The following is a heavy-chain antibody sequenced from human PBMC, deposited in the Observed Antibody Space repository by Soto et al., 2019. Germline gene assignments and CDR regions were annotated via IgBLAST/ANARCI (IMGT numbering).Heavy chain of an antibody. J-gene: IGHJ3*02. Sequence: ASVKVSCKVSGYTLTELSMHWVRQAPGKGLEWMGGFDPEDGETIYAQKFQGRVTMTEDTSTDTAYMELSSLRSEDTAVYYCATAATHADAFDIWGQGTMVTVSS. CDR2: FDPEDGET. CDR3: ATAATHADAFDI. CDR1: GYTLTELS. V-gene: IGHV1-24*01.